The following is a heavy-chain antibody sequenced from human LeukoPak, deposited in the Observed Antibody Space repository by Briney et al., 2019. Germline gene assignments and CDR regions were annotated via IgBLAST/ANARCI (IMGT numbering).Heavy chain of an antibody. CDR3: AREVQWLDN. CDR1: GGSISSGS. Sequence: ETLSLTCTVSGGSISSGSYYWGWIRQPPGKGLEWVSSISISSGYIYYADSVKGRFTISRDNANNSLYLQMNSLRAEDTGVYYCAREVQWLDNWGQGTLVTVSS. CDR2: ISISSGYI. J-gene: IGHJ5*02. V-gene: IGHV3-21*01.